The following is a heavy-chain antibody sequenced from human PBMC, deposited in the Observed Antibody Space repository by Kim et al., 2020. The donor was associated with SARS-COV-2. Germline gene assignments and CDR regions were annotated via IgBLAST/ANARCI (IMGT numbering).Heavy chain of an antibody. V-gene: IGHV3-23*01. D-gene: IGHD6-19*01. Sequence: YPATHKSQFTKPSDNSTNTAYLQMNNLRADDTAVYYCARDGFDSGWYLDYWGQGTLVTVSS. CDR3: ARDGFDSGWYLDY. J-gene: IGHJ4*02.